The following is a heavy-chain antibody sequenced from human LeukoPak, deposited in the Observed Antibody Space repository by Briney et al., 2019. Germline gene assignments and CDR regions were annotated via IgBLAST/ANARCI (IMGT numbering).Heavy chain of an antibody. Sequence: ASVKVSCKASGYTFNSHGITWVRQAPGQGLEWMGWISTYNGNTNYAQKLQGRVTTTTDTSTSTAYLELRSLRSDDTAIYYCARDRSGYEGGDFWGQGTLVTVSS. CDR2: ISTYNGNT. V-gene: IGHV1-18*01. D-gene: IGHD5-12*01. CDR1: GYTFNSHG. CDR3: ARDRSGYEGGDF. J-gene: IGHJ4*02.